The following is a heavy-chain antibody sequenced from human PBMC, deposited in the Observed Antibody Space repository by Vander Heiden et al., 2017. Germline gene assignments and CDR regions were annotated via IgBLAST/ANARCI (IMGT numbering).Heavy chain of an antibody. D-gene: IGHD3-3*01. CDR3: ARDANDFWSGYPITPDY. V-gene: IGHV1-69*01. CDR2: IIPIFGTA. Sequence: QVQLVQSGAEVKKPGSSVKVSCKASGDTFSSYAISWVRQAPGQGLEWMGGIIPIFGTANYAQKFQGRVTITADESTSTAYMELSSLRSEDTAVYYCARDANDFWSGYPITPDYWGQGTLVTVSS. J-gene: IGHJ4*02. CDR1: GDTFSSYA.